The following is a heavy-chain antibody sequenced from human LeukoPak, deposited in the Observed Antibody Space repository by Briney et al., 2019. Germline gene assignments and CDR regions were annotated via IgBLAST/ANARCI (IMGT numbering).Heavy chain of an antibody. Sequence: SQTLSLTCTVSGGSISNYDWSWIRQPAGKGLEWIGRIHYSGATTYTPSLKSRVTISVDTSKNQFSLKLSSVTAADTAVYDCARGGGSSWYRGWFDPWGQGTLVTVSS. J-gene: IGHJ5*02. V-gene: IGHV4-4*07. D-gene: IGHD6-13*01. CDR1: GGSISNYD. CDR2: IHYSGAT. CDR3: ARGGGSSWYRGWFDP.